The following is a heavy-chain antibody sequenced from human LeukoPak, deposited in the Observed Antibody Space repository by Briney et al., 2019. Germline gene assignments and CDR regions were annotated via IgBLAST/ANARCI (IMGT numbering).Heavy chain of an antibody. CDR1: GGTFSSYA. J-gene: IGHJ3*02. CDR2: IIPIFGTA. D-gene: IGHD3-3*01. CDR3: ARVVLWSGGYDAFDI. V-gene: IGHV1-69*06. Sequence: SVKVSCKASGGTFSSYAISWVRQAPGQGLEWMGGIIPIFGTANYAQKFQGRVTITADKSTSTVYMELSSLRSEDTAVYYCARVVLWSGGYDAFDIWGQGTMVTVSS.